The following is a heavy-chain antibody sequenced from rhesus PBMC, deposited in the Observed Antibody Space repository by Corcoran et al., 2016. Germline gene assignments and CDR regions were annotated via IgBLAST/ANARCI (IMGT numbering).Heavy chain of an antibody. CDR2: IYGSSWST. CDR1: GGSFSSYW. Sequence: QVQLQESGPGLVKPSETLSLTFAVSGGSFSSYWWGWIRQPPGTGMDGIGGIYGSSWSTEYHSSLNIRATISSDTSKNQFSLKLSAVTAADTAVYYCSRDCGGNYKNYFDYWGQGVLVTVSS. J-gene: IGHJ4*01. V-gene: IGHV4-160*01. D-gene: IGHD4-35*01. CDR3: SRDCGGNYKNYFDY.